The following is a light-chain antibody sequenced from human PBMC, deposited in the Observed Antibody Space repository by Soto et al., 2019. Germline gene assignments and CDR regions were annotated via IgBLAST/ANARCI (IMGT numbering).Light chain of an antibody. J-gene: IGKJ1*01. V-gene: IGKV1-39*01. Sequence: QMTQSPSYLSASVGDRFTVTCRASQSIRTFLNWYQQRKGKAPNXXIYAAINMQSGVPSRFSGNGYGTDFDLTISSLQTEDFATYYCQQSYNTPQTFGQGTKVDIK. CDR1: QSIRTF. CDR3: QQSYNTPQT. CDR2: AAI.